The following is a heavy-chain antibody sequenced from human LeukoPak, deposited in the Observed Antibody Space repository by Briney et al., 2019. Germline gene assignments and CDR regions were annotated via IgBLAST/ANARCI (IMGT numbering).Heavy chain of an antibody. CDR2: IFPGGST. Sequence: SETLSLTCTVSGGSISNYYWSWIRQPAGKGLELIGRIFPGGSTNYNPSLKSRVTMSVDTSKNQFSLKLSSVTAADTAVYYCAGSRCTSISCASRGAFDIWGQGTMLTVSS. J-gene: IGHJ3*02. V-gene: IGHV4-4*07. CDR1: GGSISNYY. CDR3: AGSRCTSISCASRGAFDI. D-gene: IGHD2-2*01.